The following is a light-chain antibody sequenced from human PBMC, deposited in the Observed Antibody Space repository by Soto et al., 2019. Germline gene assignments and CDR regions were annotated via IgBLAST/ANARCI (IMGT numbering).Light chain of an antibody. CDR3: ISYTGSSTSYV. Sequence: QSALTQPASVSGSPGQSITISCSGTSSDVGAHNLVSWYQQHPGRAPKLMIYAVSNRPSGVSNRFSGSKSGNTASLTISGLQAEDEADYYCISYTGSSTSYVFGSGTKVTVL. J-gene: IGLJ1*01. CDR1: SSDVGAHNL. CDR2: AVS. V-gene: IGLV2-14*01.